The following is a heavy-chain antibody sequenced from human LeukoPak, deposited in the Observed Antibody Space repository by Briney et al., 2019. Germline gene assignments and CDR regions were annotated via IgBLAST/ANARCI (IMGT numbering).Heavy chain of an antibody. D-gene: IGHD3-3*01. CDR1: GGSFSGYY. CDR2: INHSGST. CDR3: ARSKIFGVAQDY. Sequence: SETQSLTCAVYGGSFSGYYWSWIRQPPGKGLEWIGEINHSGSTNYNPSLKSRVTISVDTSKNQFSLKLSSVTAADTAVYYCARSKIFGVAQDYWGQGTLVTVSS. J-gene: IGHJ4*02. V-gene: IGHV4-34*01.